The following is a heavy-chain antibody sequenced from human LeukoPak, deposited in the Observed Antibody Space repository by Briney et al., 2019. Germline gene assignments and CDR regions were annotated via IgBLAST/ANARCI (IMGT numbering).Heavy chain of an antibody. CDR1: GGSFSGYY. Sequence: TSETLSLTCAVYGGSFSGYYWSWIRQPPGKGLEWIGEINHSGSTNYNPSLKSRVTISVDTSKNQFSLKLSSVTAADTAVYYCARLQRITMNAFDIWGQGTMATVSS. CDR2: INHSGST. V-gene: IGHV4-34*01. D-gene: IGHD3-22*01. CDR3: ARLQRITMNAFDI. J-gene: IGHJ3*02.